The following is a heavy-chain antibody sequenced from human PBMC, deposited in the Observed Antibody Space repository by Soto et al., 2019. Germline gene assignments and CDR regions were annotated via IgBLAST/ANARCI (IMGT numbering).Heavy chain of an antibody. CDR1: GFTFSDYY. V-gene: IGHV3-11*06. CDR3: VRDAGSYQFDP. J-gene: IGHJ5*02. D-gene: IGHD1-26*01. CDR2: ISSSSTYT. Sequence: GGSLRLSCAASGFTFSDYYMSWIRQAPGKGLEWISYISSSSTYTKYADSVKGRFTISRDNAKNSLYLQMNSLRAEDTAIYYCVRDAGSYQFDPWGQGTLVTVSS.